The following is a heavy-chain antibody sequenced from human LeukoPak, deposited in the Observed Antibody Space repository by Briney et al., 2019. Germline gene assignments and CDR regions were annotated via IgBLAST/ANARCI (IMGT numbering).Heavy chain of an antibody. CDR1: GGTFSSYA. CDR3: ARDRHIVVVMGEAFDI. J-gene: IGHJ3*02. Sequence: SVKVSCKASGGTFSSYAISWVRQAPGQGLEWMGRIIPIFGTANYAQKFQGRVTITTDESTSTAYMELSSLRSEDTAVYYCARDRHIVVVMGEAFDIWGQGTMVTVSS. CDR2: IIPIFGTA. V-gene: IGHV1-69*05. D-gene: IGHD3-22*01.